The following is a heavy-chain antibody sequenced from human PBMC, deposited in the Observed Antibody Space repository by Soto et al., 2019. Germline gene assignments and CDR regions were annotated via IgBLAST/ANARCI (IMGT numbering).Heavy chain of an antibody. CDR2: INHSGST. CDR1: GGSFSGYY. J-gene: IGHJ5*02. Sequence: QVQLQQWGAGLLKPSETLSLTCAVYGGSFSGYYWSWIRQPPGKGLEWIGEINHSGSTNYNPSLKSRVTISVDTSKNQFSLKLSSVTAADTAVYYCARGIEQWRGWFDAWGQGTLVTVSS. V-gene: IGHV4-34*01. D-gene: IGHD6-19*01. CDR3: ARGIEQWRGWFDA.